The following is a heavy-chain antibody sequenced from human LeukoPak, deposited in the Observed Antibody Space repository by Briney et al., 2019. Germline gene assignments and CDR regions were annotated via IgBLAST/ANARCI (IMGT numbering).Heavy chain of an antibody. CDR3: ARGSDSSGYYY. D-gene: IGHD3-22*01. CDR1: GDSISSGGYS. Sequence: SETLSLTCAVSGDSISSGGYSWSWIRQPPGKGLEWIGYIYHSGSTYYNPSLKSRVTISVDRSKNQFSLKLSSVTAADTAVYYCARGSDSSGYYYWGQGTLVTVSS. V-gene: IGHV4-30-2*01. J-gene: IGHJ4*02. CDR2: IYHSGST.